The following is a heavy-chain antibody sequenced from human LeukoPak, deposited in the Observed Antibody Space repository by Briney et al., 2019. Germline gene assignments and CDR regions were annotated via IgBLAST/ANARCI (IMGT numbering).Heavy chain of an antibody. Sequence: PSETLSLTCTVSGGSISGYYWSWIRQPPGKGLEWIGYIYYSGSTNYNPSLKSRVTISVDTSKNQFSLKLSSVTAADTAVYYCARNDYLYGYFDYWGQGTLVTVSS. V-gene: IGHV4-59*01. CDR3: ARNDYLYGYFDY. D-gene: IGHD5/OR15-5a*01. CDR2: IYYSGST. CDR1: GGSISGYY. J-gene: IGHJ4*02.